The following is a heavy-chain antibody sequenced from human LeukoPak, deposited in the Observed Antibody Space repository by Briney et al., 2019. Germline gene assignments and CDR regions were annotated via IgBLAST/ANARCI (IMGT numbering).Heavy chain of an antibody. CDR3: ARSHVDTALKVRKNFDY. CDR2: INLNSGAS. J-gene: IGHJ4*02. CDR1: GYTFTGYY. Sequence: ASGKVSCKAFGYTFTGYYMHWWRQAPGQGLEWMGWINLNSGASNYAEKIQGRVTMTRDTPISTAYMELSRLRSDDTAVYYCARSHVDTALKVRKNFDYCGQGTLVTVSS. D-gene: IGHD5-18*01. V-gene: IGHV1-2*02.